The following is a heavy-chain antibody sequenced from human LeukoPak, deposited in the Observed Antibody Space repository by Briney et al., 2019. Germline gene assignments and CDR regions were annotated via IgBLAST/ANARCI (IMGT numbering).Heavy chain of an antibody. CDR3: ARDFLGVHYFDY. J-gene: IGHJ4*02. CDR1: GFTFGSYA. V-gene: IGHV3-30*04. Sequence: PGRSLRLSCAASGFTFGSYAIHWVRQAPGKGLEWVAFISYDGSNKYYADSVKGRFTIPRDNSKNTLYLQMNSLRAEDTAVYYCARDFLGVHYFDYRGQETLVTVSS. CDR2: ISYDGSNK. D-gene: IGHD3-3*01.